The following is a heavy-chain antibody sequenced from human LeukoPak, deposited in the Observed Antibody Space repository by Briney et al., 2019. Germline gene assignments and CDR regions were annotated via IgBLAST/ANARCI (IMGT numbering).Heavy chain of an antibody. D-gene: IGHD1-26*01. CDR2: IDPSGVST. CDR3: ATAGGVNSGSYPPPDF. Sequence: ASVKVSRKASGYTFISYYVHWVRQAPGQGLEWMGIIDPSGVSTVYAQKFQGRATMTRDTSTSTVYMELSSLRSEDTAVYYCATAGGVNSGSYPPPDFWGQGTLVTVSS. CDR1: GYTFISYY. V-gene: IGHV1-46*01. J-gene: IGHJ4*02.